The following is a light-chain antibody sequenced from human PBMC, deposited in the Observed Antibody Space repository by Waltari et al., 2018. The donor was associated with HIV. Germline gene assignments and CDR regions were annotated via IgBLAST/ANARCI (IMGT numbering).Light chain of an antibody. Sequence: QSALTQPASVSGSPGQSITISCAGTGSDIGTYEYISWYQQHPDRAPKLLIYRFRDRPSGISSRFSGSKIGTTASLTISGLQDDDEADYFCACYTNIGGIFGGGTRVTVL. CDR1: GSDIGTYEY. CDR2: RFR. V-gene: IGLV2-14*01. J-gene: IGLJ2*01. CDR3: ACYTNIGGI.